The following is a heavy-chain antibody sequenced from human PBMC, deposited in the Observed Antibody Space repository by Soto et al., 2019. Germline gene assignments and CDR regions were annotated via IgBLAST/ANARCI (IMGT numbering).Heavy chain of an antibody. Sequence: QVQLVQSGAEVKKPGASVKVSCKASGYTFTSYYMHWVRQAPGQGLEWMGIINPSGGSTSYAQKFQGRVTMTRDTSTSTVYMELSSLRSEDTAVYYCARDNRIAARPYYGMDVWGQGTTVTFSS. CDR1: GYTFTSYY. CDR3: ARDNRIAARPYYGMDV. J-gene: IGHJ6*02. CDR2: INPSGGST. D-gene: IGHD6-6*01. V-gene: IGHV1-46*01.